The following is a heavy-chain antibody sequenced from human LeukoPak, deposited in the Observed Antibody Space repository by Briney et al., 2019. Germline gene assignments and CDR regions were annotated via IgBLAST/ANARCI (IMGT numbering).Heavy chain of an antibody. J-gene: IGHJ4*02. CDR3: ARVGSYPYFDY. Sequence: GGSLRLSCAASGFTFSSYWMSWVRQAPGKGLEWVANIKQDGSEKYYVDSVKGRFTIPRDNAKNSLYLQMSSLRAEDTAVYYCARVGSYPYFDYWGQGTLVTVSS. D-gene: IGHD3-16*02. CDR2: IKQDGSEK. V-gene: IGHV3-7*03. CDR1: GFTFSSYW.